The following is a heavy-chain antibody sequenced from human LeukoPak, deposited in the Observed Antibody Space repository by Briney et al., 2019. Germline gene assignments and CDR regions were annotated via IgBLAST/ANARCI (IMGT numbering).Heavy chain of an antibody. CDR1: GFTFSSYG. D-gene: IGHD3-10*01. CDR3: AKDSATYGRFDC. Sequence: KTGGSLRLSCAASGFTFSSYGMSWVRQAPGKGLEWVSAISGSGGNTYYADPVKDRFSISRDNSKSTLYLQMNSLRAEDTGVYFCAKDSATYGRFDCWGQGGMVSVS. J-gene: IGHJ4*02. CDR2: ISGSGGNT. V-gene: IGHV3-23*01.